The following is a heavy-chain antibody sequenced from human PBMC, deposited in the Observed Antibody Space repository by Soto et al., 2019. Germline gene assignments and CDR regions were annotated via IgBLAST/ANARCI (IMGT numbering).Heavy chain of an antibody. D-gene: IGHD3-22*01. J-gene: IGHJ5*02. V-gene: IGHV4-39*01. CDR1: GDSISNSRFY. Sequence: PSETLSLTCSVSGDSISNSRFYWAWIRQPPGEGLEWIGSIYHTGNAYYNPSLKSRVTISVDTSKNQFSLKLTSVTAADAALYYCARDFFDSSDYTTNWFDPWGQVTLVTVS. CDR3: ARDFFDSSDYTTNWFDP. CDR2: IYHTGNA.